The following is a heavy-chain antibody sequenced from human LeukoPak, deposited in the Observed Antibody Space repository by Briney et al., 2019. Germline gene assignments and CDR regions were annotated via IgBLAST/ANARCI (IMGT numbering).Heavy chain of an antibody. Sequence: SETLPLTYPVSGASISSYIWTWIRQPPGKGLEWIGYIYYSGSTNYNPSLKSRVTISVDTSKNQFSLKLSSVTAADTAVYYCARDTGVGSGSSPPYYDDWGRRILVTVSS. CDR1: GASISSYI. CDR2: IYYSGST. D-gene: IGHD1-26*01. J-gene: IGHJ4*02. CDR3: ARDTGVGSGSSPPYYDD. V-gene: IGHV4-59*01.